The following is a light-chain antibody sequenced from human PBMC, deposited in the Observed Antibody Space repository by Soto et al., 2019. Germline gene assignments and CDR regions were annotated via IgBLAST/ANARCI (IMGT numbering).Light chain of an antibody. CDR1: QSIGTW. J-gene: IGKJ2*01. V-gene: IGKV1-5*03. Sequence: DIQMTQSPSTLSASVGDRVTITCRAGQSIGTWLAWYQQNPGKAPNLLIYKASSLESGVPSRFSGSGSGTEFTLNLSSLQPDAVADYYCQQYNTCPYTFGQGTKLEIK. CDR2: KAS. CDR3: QQYNTCPYT.